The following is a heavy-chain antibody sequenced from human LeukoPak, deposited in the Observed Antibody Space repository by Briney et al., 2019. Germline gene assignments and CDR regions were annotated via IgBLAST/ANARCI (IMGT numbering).Heavy chain of an antibody. CDR1: GDSVSRSDSY. J-gene: IGHJ1*01. CDR3: ARRRYYDGSGYLE. Sequence: SETLSLTCSVSGDSVSRSDSYWDWIRQPPGKGLEWIGTIYYSGRTYYSPSLKSRVTMSVDPSNNQFSLHLRSVPAANTAVYSCARRRYYDGSGYLEWGQGTLLSVSS. V-gene: IGHV4-39*01. D-gene: IGHD3-22*01. CDR2: IYYSGRT.